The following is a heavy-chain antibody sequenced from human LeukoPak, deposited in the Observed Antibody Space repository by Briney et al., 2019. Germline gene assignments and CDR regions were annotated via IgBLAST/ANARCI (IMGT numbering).Heavy chain of an antibody. Sequence: GGSLRLSCAASGFTFISYSMTWVRQAPGKGLEWVSYINSGSSTMYYADSVKGRFTVSRDNAKNSLYLQMNSLRAEDTAVYYCAREEGTDCGGDCYSGYWGQGTLVTVFS. V-gene: IGHV3-48*04. CDR1: GFTFISYS. D-gene: IGHD2-21*02. J-gene: IGHJ4*02. CDR2: INSGSSTM. CDR3: AREEGTDCGGDCYSGY.